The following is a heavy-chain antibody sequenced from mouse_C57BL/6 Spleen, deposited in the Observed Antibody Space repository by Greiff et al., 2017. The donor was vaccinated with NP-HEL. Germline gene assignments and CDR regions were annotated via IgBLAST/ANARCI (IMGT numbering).Heavy chain of an antibody. CDR1: GYTFTSYG. J-gene: IGHJ4*01. CDR2: IYPRSGNT. CDR3: ASRGYGSSYDAMDY. D-gene: IGHD1-1*01. V-gene: IGHV1-81*01. Sequence: VKLQQSGAELARPGASVKLSCKASGYTFTSYGISWVKQRTGQGLEWIGEIYPRSGNTYYNEKFKGKATLTADKSFSTAYMELRSLTSEDSAVYFCASRGYGSSYDAMDYWGQGTSVTVSS.